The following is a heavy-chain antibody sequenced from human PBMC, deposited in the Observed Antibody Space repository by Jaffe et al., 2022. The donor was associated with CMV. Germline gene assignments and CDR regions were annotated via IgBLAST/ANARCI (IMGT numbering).Heavy chain of an antibody. Sequence: QLQLQESGPGLVKPSETLSLTCTVSGGSISSSSYYWGWIRQPPGKGLEWIGSIYYSGSTYYNPSLKSRVTISVDTSKNQFSLKLSSVTAADTAVYYCARGESGSGWPPLDYWGQGTLVTVSS. CDR3: ARGESGSGWPPLDY. CDR2: IYYSGST. J-gene: IGHJ4*02. D-gene: IGHD6-19*01. CDR1: GGSISSSSYY. V-gene: IGHV4-39*01.